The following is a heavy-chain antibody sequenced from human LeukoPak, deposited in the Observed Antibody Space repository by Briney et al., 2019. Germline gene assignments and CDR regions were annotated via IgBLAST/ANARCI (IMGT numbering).Heavy chain of an antibody. J-gene: IGHJ4*02. V-gene: IGHV3-23*01. Sequence: GWTLRLSCAASGFTFSNYGMSWVRQAPGKGVEWVSAISPSGDIKYYIDSVKGRFTVSRDNSKNTVYLQINSLRDEDTAVYYCAKDDAWIQFNDWGQGTLVTVSS. D-gene: IGHD5-24*01. CDR1: GFTFSNYG. CDR2: ISPSGDIK. CDR3: AKDDAWIQFND.